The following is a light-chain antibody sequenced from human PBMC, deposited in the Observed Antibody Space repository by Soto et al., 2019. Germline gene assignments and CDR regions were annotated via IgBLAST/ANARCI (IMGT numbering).Light chain of an antibody. J-gene: IGLJ2*01. CDR2: DVI. V-gene: IGLV2-11*01. CDR3: CSYAGTYTFVV. Sequence: QSAPTQPRSVSGSPGQSVTISCTGTSHDVGGYDYVSWYQQSPGKAPKLIIYDVIERPSGLPDRFSGSKSGNTASLTISGVQAEDEGDYYCCSYAGTYTFVVFGGGTQLTVL. CDR1: SHDVGGYDY.